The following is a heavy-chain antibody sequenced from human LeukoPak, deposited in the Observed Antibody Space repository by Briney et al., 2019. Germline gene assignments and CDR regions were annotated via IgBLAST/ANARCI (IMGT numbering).Heavy chain of an antibody. CDR3: AKDSESRGITIFGVVIIGGYGMDV. CDR2: ISYDGSNK. D-gene: IGHD3-3*01. J-gene: IGHJ6*02. V-gene: IGHV3-30*18. CDR1: GFTFSSYG. Sequence: GGSLRLSCAASGFTFSSYGMHWVRQAPGKGLEWVAVISYDGSNKYYADSVKGRFTIPRDNSKNTLYLQMNSLRAEDTAVYYCAKDSESRGITIFGVVIIGGYGMDVWGQGTTVTVSS.